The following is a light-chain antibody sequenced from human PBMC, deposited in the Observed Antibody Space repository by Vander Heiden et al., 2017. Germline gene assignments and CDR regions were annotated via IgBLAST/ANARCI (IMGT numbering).Light chain of an antibody. Sequence: QAALAQPASVSGSPGQSIIISCTVTSSDIGFYTYVSCYQHHPGKGPKLIIYDVTHRPSGVSHRFSGSKSGNTASLTISGLQAEDEADYYCNSYTTSRTYVFGSGTKVTVL. CDR2: DVT. V-gene: IGLV2-14*03. J-gene: IGLJ1*01. CDR1: SSDIGFYTY. CDR3: NSYTTSRTYV.